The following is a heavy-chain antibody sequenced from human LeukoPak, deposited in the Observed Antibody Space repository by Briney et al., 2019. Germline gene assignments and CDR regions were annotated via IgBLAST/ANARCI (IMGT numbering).Heavy chain of an antibody. V-gene: IGHV1-2*02. CDR2: INTNSGDT. D-gene: IGHD1-1*01. CDR3: AREGWTTKSFDY. CDR1: GYSFTGYY. Sequence: GASVKVSCKASGYSFTGYYMHWVRQVPGQGLEWMGWINTNSGDTNYAQNFQGRVTMTRDTSISTAYMELSRLRSDDTAVYYCAREGWTTKSFDYWGQGTLVTASS. J-gene: IGHJ4*02.